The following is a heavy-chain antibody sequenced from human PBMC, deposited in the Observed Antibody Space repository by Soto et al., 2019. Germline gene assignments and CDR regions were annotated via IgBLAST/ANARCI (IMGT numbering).Heavy chain of an antibody. CDR2: IYSGGST. Sequence: EVQLVESGGGLIQPGGSLRLSCAASGFTVSSNYMSWVRQAPGKGLEWVSVIYSGGSTYYADSVKGRFTISRDNSKNTLYLQMNSLRAEDTAVYYCARDNGLLWFGESTHSPYYYGMDVWGQGTTVTVSS. J-gene: IGHJ6*02. D-gene: IGHD3-10*01. CDR3: ARDNGLLWFGESTHSPYYYGMDV. CDR1: GFTVSSNY. V-gene: IGHV3-53*01.